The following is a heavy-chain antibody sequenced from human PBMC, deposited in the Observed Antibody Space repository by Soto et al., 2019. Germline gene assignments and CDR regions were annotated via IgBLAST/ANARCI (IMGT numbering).Heavy chain of an antibody. V-gene: IGHV4-31*03. CDR1: GGSISSDDYY. J-gene: IGHJ6*02. CDR3: ARDREFRCSSTSCYTYYYYYYGMDV. CDR2: IYYRGNT. D-gene: IGHD2-2*02. Sequence: SETLSLTCTVSGGSISSDDYYWNWIRQRPGKGLEWIGNIYYRGNTNYNPSLKSRIIMSMDMSENQFSLQLNSVTPEDTAVYYCARDREFRCSSTSCYTYYYYYYGMDVWGQGTTVTVSS.